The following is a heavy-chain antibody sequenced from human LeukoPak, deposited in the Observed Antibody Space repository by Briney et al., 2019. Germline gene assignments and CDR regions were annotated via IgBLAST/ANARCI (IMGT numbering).Heavy chain of an antibody. V-gene: IGHV4-39*01. Sequence: PSETLSLTCTVSGGSISSSSYYWGWIRQPPGKGLEWIGSIYYSGSTYYNPSLKSRVTISVDTSKNQFSLKLSSVTAADTAVYYCARCINPPTTMIVVVPPERWGQGTLVTVSS. J-gene: IGHJ4*02. CDR2: IYYSGST. D-gene: IGHD3-22*01. CDR1: GGSISSSSYY. CDR3: ARCINPPTTMIVVVPPER.